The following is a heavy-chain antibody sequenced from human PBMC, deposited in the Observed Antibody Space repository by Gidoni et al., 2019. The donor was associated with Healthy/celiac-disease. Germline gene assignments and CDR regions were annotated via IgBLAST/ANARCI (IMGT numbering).Heavy chain of an antibody. CDR1: GGSFSGYY. J-gene: IGHJ4*02. CDR2: INHSGST. D-gene: IGHD3-22*01. CDR3: ARGVWDYYDSSGYYFDY. Sequence: QVQLQQWGAGLLKPSETLSLTCAVYGGSFSGYYWSWIRQPPGKGLEWIGEINHSGSTNYNPSLKSRVTISVDTSKNQFSLKLSSVTAADTAVYYCARGVWDYYDSSGYYFDYWGQGTLVTVSS. V-gene: IGHV4-34*01.